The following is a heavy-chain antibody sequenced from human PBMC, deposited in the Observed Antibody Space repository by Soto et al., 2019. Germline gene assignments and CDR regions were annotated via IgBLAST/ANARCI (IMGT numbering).Heavy chain of an antibody. CDR2: MNPNSGNT. CDR3: ARDGYSSSWYFHSSPKTSDY. Sequence: ASVKVSCKASGYTFTSYDINWVRQATGQGLEWMGWMNPNSGNTGYAQKFQGRVTMTRNTSISTAYMELSSLRSEDTAVYYCARDGYSSSWYFHSSPKTSDYWGQGTLVTVSS. CDR1: GYTFTSYD. D-gene: IGHD6-13*01. J-gene: IGHJ4*02. V-gene: IGHV1-8*01.